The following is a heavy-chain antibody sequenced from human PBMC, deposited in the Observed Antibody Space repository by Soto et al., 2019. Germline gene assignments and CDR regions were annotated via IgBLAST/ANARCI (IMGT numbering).Heavy chain of an antibody. Sequence: EVQMVESGGGLVKPGGSLRLSCAASGFLFSNAWMSWVRQAPGKGLEWVGRIKTNANGGTTDYATAVKGRFTVSRDDSKNTVYLHMNRLKTEDTAVYYCTGGDIAGDFDYWGQGTLVTVSS. V-gene: IGHV3-15*01. J-gene: IGHJ4*02. CDR1: GFLFSNAW. CDR3: TGGDIAGDFDY. D-gene: IGHD5-12*01. CDR2: IKTNANGGTT.